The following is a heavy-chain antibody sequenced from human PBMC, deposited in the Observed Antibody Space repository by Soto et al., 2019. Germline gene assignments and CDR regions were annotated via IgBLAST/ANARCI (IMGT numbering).Heavy chain of an antibody. D-gene: IGHD2-15*01. V-gene: IGHV1-69*01. CDR1: GGTFSSYA. J-gene: IGHJ6*02. Sequence: QVQLVQSGAEVKKPGSSVKVSCKASGGTFSSYAISWVRQAPGQGLEWMGGIIPIFGTANYAQKFQGRVTITADESTSTAYMELSSLRSVDTAVYYCARWSSLDCSGGSCYYYGMDVWGQGTTVTVSS. CDR3: ARWSSLDCSGGSCYYYGMDV. CDR2: IIPIFGTA.